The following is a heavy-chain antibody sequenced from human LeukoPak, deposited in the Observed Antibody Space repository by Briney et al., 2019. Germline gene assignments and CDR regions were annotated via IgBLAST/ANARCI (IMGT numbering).Heavy chain of an antibody. D-gene: IGHD4-11*01. CDR1: GYTFTSYA. CDR3: ARDLQYYYYMDV. CDR2: INPSGGST. V-gene: IGHV1-46*01. J-gene: IGHJ6*03. Sequence: ASVKVSCKASGYTFTSYAMNRVRQAPGQGLEWMGIINPSGGSTSYAQKFQGRVTMTRDMSTSTVYMELSSLRSEDTAVYYCARDLQYYYYMDVWGKGTTVTVSS.